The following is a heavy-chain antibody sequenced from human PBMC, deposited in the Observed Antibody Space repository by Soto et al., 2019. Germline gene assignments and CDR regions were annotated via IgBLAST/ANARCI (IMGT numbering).Heavy chain of an antibody. Sequence: GGSLRLSCAASGFTFSSYSMNWVRQAPGKGLEWVSYISSSSSTIYYADSVKGRFTISRDNAKNSLYLQMNSLRAEDTAVYYCARTQHRYDYDFWSFANYYYYYMDVWGKGTTVTVSS. D-gene: IGHD3-3*01. CDR3: ARTQHRYDYDFWSFANYYYYYMDV. J-gene: IGHJ6*03. CDR2: ISSSSSTI. CDR1: GFTFSSYS. V-gene: IGHV3-48*01.